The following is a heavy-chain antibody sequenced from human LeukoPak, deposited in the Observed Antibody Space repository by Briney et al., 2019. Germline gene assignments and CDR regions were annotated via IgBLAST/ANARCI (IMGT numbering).Heavy chain of an antibody. CDR2: IYYSGST. CDR3: ARDLPNYGDYVTNFDY. D-gene: IGHD4-17*01. Sequence: SETLSLTCTVSGGSISSYYWSWIRQPPGKGLEWIGYIYYSGSTNYNPSLKSRVTISVDTSKNQFSLKLSSVTAADTAVYYCARDLPNYGDYVTNFDYWGQGTLVTVSS. J-gene: IGHJ4*02. CDR1: GGSISSYY. V-gene: IGHV4-59*01.